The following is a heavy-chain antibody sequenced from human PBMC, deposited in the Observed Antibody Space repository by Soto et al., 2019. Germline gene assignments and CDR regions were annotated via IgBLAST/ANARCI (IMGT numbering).Heavy chain of an antibody. CDR3: ASVKAPSKWELLLVIDY. V-gene: IGHV4-59*01. Sequence: SETLSLTCTVSGGSISSYYWSWIRQPPGKGLEWIGYIYYSGSTNYNPSLKSRVTISVDTSKNQFSLKLSSVTAADTAVYYCASVKAPSKWELLLVIDYWGQGTLVTSPQ. CDR1: GGSISSYY. D-gene: IGHD1-26*01. J-gene: IGHJ4*02. CDR2: IYYSGST.